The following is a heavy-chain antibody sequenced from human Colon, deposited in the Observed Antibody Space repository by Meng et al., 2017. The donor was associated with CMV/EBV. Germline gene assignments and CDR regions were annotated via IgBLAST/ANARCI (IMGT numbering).Heavy chain of an antibody. J-gene: IGHJ6*02. CDR3: AREGSPDTAMVMFYYYYYGMDV. CDR1: GGSISSFY. Sequence: LSLTCTVSGGSISSFYWHWIRQAPGKGLEWVSYISSSGSTIYYADSVKGRFTISRDNAKNSLYLQMNSLRAEDTAVYYCAREGSPDTAMVMFYYYYYGMDVWGQGTTVTVSS. CDR2: ISSSGSTI. V-gene: IGHV3-11*04. D-gene: IGHD5-18*01.